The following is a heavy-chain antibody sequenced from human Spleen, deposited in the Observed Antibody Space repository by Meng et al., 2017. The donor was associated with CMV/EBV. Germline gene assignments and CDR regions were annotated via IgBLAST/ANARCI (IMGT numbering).Heavy chain of an antibody. V-gene: IGHV3-23*01. Sequence: GESLKISCAASGFTFSSYGMHWVRQAPGKGLEWVSVISGSGGSTYYADSVKGRFTVSRDNSKNTLYLQMNSLRAEDTAVYYCAKASNARYLDYWGQGMLVTVSS. CDR1: GFTFSSYG. J-gene: IGHJ4*02. CDR3: AKASNARYLDY. D-gene: IGHD4-11*01. CDR2: ISGSGGST.